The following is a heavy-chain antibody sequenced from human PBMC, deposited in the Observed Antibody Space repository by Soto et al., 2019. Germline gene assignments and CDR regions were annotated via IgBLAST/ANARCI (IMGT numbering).Heavy chain of an antibody. D-gene: IGHD3-3*01. CDR1: GGPFSDYY. Sequence: PSETLSLACAVYGGPFSDYYWTWIRQPPGKGLEWIGEINHSGITNYNPALKSRDTKSVDTSQNQFSLKLTSVTAADTAVYYCARDSRGAIVGLVSVYYCYMAVWGKGTRVTVTS. J-gene: IGHJ6*03. CDR2: INHSGIT. CDR3: ARDSRGAIVGLVSVYYCYMAV. V-gene: IGHV4-34*01.